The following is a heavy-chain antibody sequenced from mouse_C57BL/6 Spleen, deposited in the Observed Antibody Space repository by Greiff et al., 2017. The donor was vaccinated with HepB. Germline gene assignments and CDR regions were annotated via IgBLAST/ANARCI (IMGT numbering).Heavy chain of an antibody. V-gene: IGHV1-50*01. D-gene: IGHD1-1*01. CDR3: ARDYGSRRDFDY. CDR2: IDPSDSYN. J-gene: IGHJ2*01. CDR1: GYTFTSYW. Sequence: VQLQQPGAELVKPGASVKLSCKASGYTFTSYWMQWVKQRPGQGLEWIGEIDPSDSYNNYNQKFKGKATLTVDTSSSTAYMQLSSLTSEDSAVYYCARDYGSRRDFDYWGQGTTLTVSS.